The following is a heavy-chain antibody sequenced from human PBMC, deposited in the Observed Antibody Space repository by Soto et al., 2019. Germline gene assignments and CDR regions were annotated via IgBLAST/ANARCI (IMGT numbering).Heavy chain of an antibody. D-gene: IGHD3-22*01. Sequence: SVKVSCKASGGTFSSYAISWVRQAPGQGLEWMGGIIPIFGTANYAQKFQGRVTITADKSTSTAYMELSSLRSEDTAVYYCARELRNYYDSSGYYTRGAFDIWGQGTMVTVSS. CDR3: ARELRNYYDSSGYYTRGAFDI. V-gene: IGHV1-69*06. CDR1: GGTFSSYA. J-gene: IGHJ3*02. CDR2: IIPIFGTA.